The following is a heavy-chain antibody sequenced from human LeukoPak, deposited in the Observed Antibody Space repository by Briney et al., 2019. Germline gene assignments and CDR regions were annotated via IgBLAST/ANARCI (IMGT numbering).Heavy chain of an antibody. CDR1: GGSISSYY. Sequence: PSETLSLTCTVSGGSISSYYWSWIRQPPGKGLEWIGEINHSGSTNYNPSLKSRVTISVDTSKNQFSLKLSSVTAADTAVYYCARVFFPHSHLACDYWGQGTLVTVSS. V-gene: IGHV4-34*01. J-gene: IGHJ4*02. D-gene: IGHD2-15*01. CDR3: ARVFFPHSHLACDY. CDR2: INHSGST.